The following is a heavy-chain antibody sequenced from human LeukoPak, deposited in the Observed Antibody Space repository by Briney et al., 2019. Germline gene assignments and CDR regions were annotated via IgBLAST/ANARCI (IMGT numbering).Heavy chain of an antibody. CDR1: GFTFSNAL. V-gene: IGHV3-15*01. D-gene: IGHD5-18*01. Sequence: NPGGSLRLSCAASGFTFSNALMSWVRQAPGKGLEWVGRINSKTDGGTTDYAAPVKGRFTISRDDSKNTLYLQMNSLKTEDTAVYYCTTDRQGRGYPNWGQGTLVTVYS. CDR3: TTDRQGRGYPN. CDR2: INSKTDGGTT. J-gene: IGHJ4*02.